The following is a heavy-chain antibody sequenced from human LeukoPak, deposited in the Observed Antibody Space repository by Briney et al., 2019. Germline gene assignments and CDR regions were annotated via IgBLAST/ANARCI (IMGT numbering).Heavy chain of an antibody. CDR2: INSDGSST. CDR1: GFTVSSNY. Sequence: GGSLRLSCAASGFTVSSNYMSWVRQAPGKGLEWVSRINSDGSSTSYADCVKGRFTISRDNAKNTLYLQMNSLRAEDTAVYHCAKGVAYYYDSSGYHNWGQGTLVTVSS. CDR3: AKGVAYYYDSSGYHN. D-gene: IGHD3-22*01. V-gene: IGHV3-74*01. J-gene: IGHJ4*02.